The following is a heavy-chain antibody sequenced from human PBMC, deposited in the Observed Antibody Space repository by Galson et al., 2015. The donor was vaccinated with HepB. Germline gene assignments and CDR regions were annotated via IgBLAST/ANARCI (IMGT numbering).Heavy chain of an antibody. CDR1: GFSFSYYG. Sequence: SLRLSCAASGFSFSYYGMHWVRQAPGKGLEWVAVISDDGSKRSYTDPVKGRFTISRDNSKNTLYLQMNSLRAEDTALYYCAKDQILRYFDGGAEGHYYHYMDVWGKGTTVTVSS. D-gene: IGHD3-9*01. J-gene: IGHJ6*03. V-gene: IGHV3-30*18. CDR2: ISDDGSKR. CDR3: AKDQILRYFDGGAEGHYYHYMDV.